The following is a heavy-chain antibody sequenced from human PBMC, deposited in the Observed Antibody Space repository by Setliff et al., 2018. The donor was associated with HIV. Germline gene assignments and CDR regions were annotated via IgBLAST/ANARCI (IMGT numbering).Heavy chain of an antibody. CDR2: INTNTGST. D-gene: IGHD4-17*01. Sequence: ASVKVSCKASGYIFTKYAMSWVRQAPGQGLEWVGWINTNTGSTTYAQGLTGRVVFSLDTSVDTAYLQVSSLETEDTAVYYCARGGPTVAYGVDVWGQGTTVTVSS. J-gene: IGHJ6*02. V-gene: IGHV7-4-1*02. CDR1: GYIFTKYA. CDR3: ARGGPTVAYGVDV.